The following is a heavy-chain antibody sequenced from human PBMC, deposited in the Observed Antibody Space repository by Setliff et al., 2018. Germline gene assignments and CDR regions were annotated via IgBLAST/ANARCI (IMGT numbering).Heavy chain of an antibody. V-gene: IGHV3-48*01. CDR1: GFTFSSYS. CDR2: ISSISSTI. D-gene: IGHD3-3*01. CDR3: ARDYTYDDFWSSTSCDVDY. J-gene: IGHJ4*02. Sequence: VGSLRLSCAASGFTFSSYSMNWVRQAPGKGLEWVSYISSISSTIYYADSVKGRFTISRDNAKNSLYLQMNGLRAEDTAVYYCARDYTYDDFWSSTSCDVDYWGQGTLVTVSA.